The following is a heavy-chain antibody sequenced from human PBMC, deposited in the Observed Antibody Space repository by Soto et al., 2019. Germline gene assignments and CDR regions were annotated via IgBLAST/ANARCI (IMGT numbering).Heavy chain of an antibody. Sequence: PGGSLRLSRAASGFTVSSNYMSWVRQAPGKGLEWVSVIYSGGSTYYADSVKGRFTISRDNSKNTLYLQMNSLRAEDTAVYYCAADYGDYYFDYWGQGTLVTVSS. J-gene: IGHJ4*02. CDR1: GFTVSSNY. V-gene: IGHV3-53*01. CDR3: AADYGDYYFDY. D-gene: IGHD4-17*01. CDR2: IYSGGST.